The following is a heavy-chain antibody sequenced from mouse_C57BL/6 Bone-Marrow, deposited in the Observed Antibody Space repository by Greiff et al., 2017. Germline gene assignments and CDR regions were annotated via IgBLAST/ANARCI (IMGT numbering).Heavy chain of an antibody. Sequence: VQLQQSGAELVRPGASVTLSCKASGYTFTDYEMHWVQQTPVHGLEWIGAIDPETGGTAYNQKFKGKAILTADKSSSTAYMELRSLTSEDSAVYYCTRLDDGVDDWGQGTTLTVSS. CDR3: TRLDDGVDD. D-gene: IGHD2-3*01. V-gene: IGHV1-15*01. CDR2: IDPETGGT. J-gene: IGHJ2*01. CDR1: GYTFTDYE.